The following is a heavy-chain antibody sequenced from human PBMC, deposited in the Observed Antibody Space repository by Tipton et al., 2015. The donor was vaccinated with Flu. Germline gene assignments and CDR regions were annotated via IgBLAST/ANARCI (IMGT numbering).Heavy chain of an antibody. D-gene: IGHD3/OR15-3a*01. CDR3: AKVGRTDGHVYYFDY. CDR2: ISGSGGDT. V-gene: IGHV3-23*01. J-gene: IGHJ4*02. Sequence: GSLRLSCAASGFTFSSYTMSWVRQAPGKGLEWVSGISGSGGDTYYADSVKGRFTFSRDNSKNTLYLQMNSLRADDTAVYYCAKVGRTDGHVYYFDYWGQGALVTVSS. CDR1: GFTFSSYT.